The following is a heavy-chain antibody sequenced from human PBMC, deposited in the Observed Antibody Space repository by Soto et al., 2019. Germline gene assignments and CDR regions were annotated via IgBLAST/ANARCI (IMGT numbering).Heavy chain of an antibody. V-gene: IGHV3-23*01. J-gene: IGHJ4*02. Sequence: PGGSLRLSCAASGFTFSSYAMSWVRQAPGKGLEWVSAISGSGGSTYYADSVKGRFTISRDNSKNTLYLQMNSLRAEDTAVYYCAKPTLRNYYDSSGYIDYWGQGTLVTVSS. D-gene: IGHD3-22*01. CDR1: GFTFSSYA. CDR3: AKPTLRNYYDSSGYIDY. CDR2: ISGSGGST.